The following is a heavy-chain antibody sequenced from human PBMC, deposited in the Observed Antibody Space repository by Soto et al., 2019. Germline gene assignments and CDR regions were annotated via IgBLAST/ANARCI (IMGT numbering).Heavy chain of an antibody. CDR1: GDSMSRHY. Sequence: QVQLQESGPGLVKPSETLSLTCTVSGDSMSRHYWSWLRQPPGKGLEWIGYISSTGSTHYNTSLSXRXTXSXXTSKKQFSLNLNSVTAADTAVYYCARNTGWYLHDSWGQGTLVTVSS. V-gene: IGHV4-59*11. J-gene: IGHJ5*01. D-gene: IGHD6-19*01. CDR2: ISSTGST. CDR3: ARNTGWYLHDS.